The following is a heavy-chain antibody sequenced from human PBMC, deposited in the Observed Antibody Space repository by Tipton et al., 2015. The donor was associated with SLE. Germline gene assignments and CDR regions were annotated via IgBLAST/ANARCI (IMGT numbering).Heavy chain of an antibody. CDR1: GGSFSGYY. Sequence: TLSLTCAVYGGSFSGYYWSWIRQPPGKGLEWIGEIIHSGSTNYNPSLKSRVTISVDTSKNQFSLKLSSVTAADTAVYYCARGGGSYWFDPWGQGTLVTVSS. V-gene: IGHV4-34*01. CDR2: IIHSGST. J-gene: IGHJ5*02. CDR3: ARGGGSYWFDP. D-gene: IGHD1-26*01.